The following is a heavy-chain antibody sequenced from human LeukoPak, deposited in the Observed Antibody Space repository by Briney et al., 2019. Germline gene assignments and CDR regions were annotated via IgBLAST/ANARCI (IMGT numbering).Heavy chain of an antibody. CDR1: GGSISSDY. CDR2: IYYSGST. D-gene: IGHD1-26*01. J-gene: IGHJ6*02. V-gene: IGHV4-59*08. CDR3: ARRSLVRTVGYYYGMDV. Sequence: SETLSLTCTVSGGSISSDYWSWLRQPPGQGLEWIGYIYYSGSTNYNPSLESRVTISVDTSKKQFSLRLTSVTAADTAVYYCARRSLVRTVGYYYGMDVWGQGTTVTVSS.